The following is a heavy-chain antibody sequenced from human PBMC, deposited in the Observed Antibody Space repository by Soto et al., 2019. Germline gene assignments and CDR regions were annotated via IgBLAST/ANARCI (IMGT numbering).Heavy chain of an antibody. CDR2: IIPIFGTA. V-gene: IGHV1-69*06. Sequence: GASVKVSCKASGGTFSSYAISWVRQAPGQGLEWMGGIIPIFGTANYAQKFQGRVTITADKSTSTACMELSSLRSEDTAVYYCARTIVVVPAADYYYYYGMDVWGQGTTVTVSS. J-gene: IGHJ6*02. CDR1: GGTFSSYA. CDR3: ARTIVVVPAADYYYYYGMDV. D-gene: IGHD2-2*01.